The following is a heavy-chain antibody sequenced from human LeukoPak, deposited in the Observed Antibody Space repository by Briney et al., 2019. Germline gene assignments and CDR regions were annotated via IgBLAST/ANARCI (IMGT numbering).Heavy chain of an antibody. CDR2: ISYDGGNK. Sequence: GRSLRLSCAASGFTFSSYAMHWVRQAPGKGLEWVAVISYDGGNKYYADSVKGRFTISRDNSKNTLYLQMNSLRAEDTAVYYCARDQSSGWSPIFDYWGQGTLVTVSS. V-gene: IGHV3-30-3*01. D-gene: IGHD6-19*01. CDR1: GFTFSSYA. J-gene: IGHJ4*02. CDR3: ARDQSSGWSPIFDY.